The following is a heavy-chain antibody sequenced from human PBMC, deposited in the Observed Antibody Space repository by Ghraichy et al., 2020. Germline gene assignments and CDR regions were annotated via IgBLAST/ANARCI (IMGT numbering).Heavy chain of an antibody. CDR1: GGSISSGGYY. Sequence: SETLSLTCTVSGGSISSGGYYWSWIRQHPGKGLEWIGYIYYSGSTYYNPSLKSRVTISVDTSQNQFSLKLSSVTAADTAVYYCARAHPDYYDSSGYYSYHFDYWGQGTLVTVSS. CDR3: ARAHPDYYDSSGYYSYHFDY. V-gene: IGHV4-31*03. J-gene: IGHJ4*02. D-gene: IGHD3-22*01. CDR2: IYYSGST.